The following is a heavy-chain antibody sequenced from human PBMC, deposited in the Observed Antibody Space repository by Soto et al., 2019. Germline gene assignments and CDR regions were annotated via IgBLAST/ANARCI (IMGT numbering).Heavy chain of an antibody. D-gene: IGHD2-15*01. CDR1: GDSVISGDTY. CDR3: ARDAPGVAPH. CDR2: INYRGTT. V-gene: IGHV4-31*03. Sequence: QVQLQESGPGLVKPSQTLSLICTVSGDSVISGDTYLNWIRQHPERGLEWMGYINYRGTTNYHPALKSRILISVDTSANQFSLRLTSVTAADTAVYYCARDAPGVAPHWGQVALVTVSS. J-gene: IGHJ4*02.